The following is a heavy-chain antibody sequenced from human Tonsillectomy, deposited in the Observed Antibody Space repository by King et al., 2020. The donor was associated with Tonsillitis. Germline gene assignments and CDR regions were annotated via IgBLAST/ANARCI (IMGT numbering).Heavy chain of an antibody. CDR2: ISSIGSTI. Sequence: VQLVESGGGLVQPGGSLRLSCAASGFTFSSYEMNWVRQAPGKGLEWVSYISSIGSTIYYADSVKGRFTISRDNAKNSLYLQMNSLRAEDTAVYYCARDWGGYADYWGQGTLVTVSS. CDR3: ARDWGGYADY. V-gene: IGHV3-48*03. J-gene: IGHJ4*02. D-gene: IGHD5-12*01. CDR1: GFTFSSYE.